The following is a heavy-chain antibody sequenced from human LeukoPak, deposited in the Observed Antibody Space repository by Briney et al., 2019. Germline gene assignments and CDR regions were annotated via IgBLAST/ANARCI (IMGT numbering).Heavy chain of an antibody. CDR1: GGTFSSYA. Sequence: SVKVSCKASGGTFSSYAISWVRQAPGQGLEWMGGIIPIFGTANYAQKFQGGVTITADESTSTAYMELSSLRSEDTAVYYCARELDSGYAFDYWGQGTLVIVSS. V-gene: IGHV1-69*13. CDR3: ARELDSGYAFDY. D-gene: IGHD5-12*01. J-gene: IGHJ4*02. CDR2: IIPIFGTA.